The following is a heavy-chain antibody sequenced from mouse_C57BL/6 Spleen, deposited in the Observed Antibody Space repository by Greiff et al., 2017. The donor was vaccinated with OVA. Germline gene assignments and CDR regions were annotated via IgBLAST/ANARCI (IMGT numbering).Heavy chain of an antibody. V-gene: IGHV5-6*01. CDR3: ARHEDYGNYEGY. J-gene: IGHJ2*01. CDR1: GFTFSSYG. CDR2: ISSGGSYT. Sequence: EVKLVESGGDLVKPGGSLKLSCAASGFTFSSYGMSWVRQTPDKRLEWVATISSGGSYTYYPDSVKGRFTISRDNAKNTLYLQMSSLKSEDTAMYYCARHEDYGNYEGYWGQGTTLTVSS. D-gene: IGHD2-1*01.